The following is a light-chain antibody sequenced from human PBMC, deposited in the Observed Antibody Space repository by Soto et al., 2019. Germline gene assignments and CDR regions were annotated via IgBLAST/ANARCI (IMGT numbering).Light chain of an antibody. V-gene: IGKV3-20*01. CDR2: GAS. CDR3: QQYGSSPQVT. CDR1: QSVRSSY. J-gene: IGKJ5*01. Sequence: ETASTQSPATLSXXQGAXSSLXXPXSQSVRSSYLAWYQQKPGQSPRLLIYGASSRATGIPDRFSGSGSGTDFTLTISRLEPEDFAVYYCQQYGSSPQVTFGQGTRMEIK.